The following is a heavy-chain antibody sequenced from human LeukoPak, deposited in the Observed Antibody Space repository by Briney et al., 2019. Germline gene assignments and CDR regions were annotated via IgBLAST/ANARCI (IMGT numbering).Heavy chain of an antibody. CDR1: GLTFNTYT. Sequence: ASVKVSCKASGLTFNTYTINWVRQAPGQGLELLGRNIPVFGIADSTQNFRGRVTISADTAATTAYMELNNLRSEDTAVYYCALEHDCSRFPCTEFWGHGTLVTVSS. J-gene: IGHJ4*01. CDR2: NIPVFGIA. V-gene: IGHV1-69*02. CDR3: ALEHDCSRFPCTEF. D-gene: IGHD2-15*01.